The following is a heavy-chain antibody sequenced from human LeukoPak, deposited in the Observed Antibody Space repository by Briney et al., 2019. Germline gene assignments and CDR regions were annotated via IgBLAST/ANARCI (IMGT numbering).Heavy chain of an antibody. CDR3: ARREPADYGDDSYYLKGV. D-gene: IGHD4-17*01. CDR2: IYTSGST. V-gene: IGHV4-4*09. Sequence: PSETLSLTCTVSSGSISSYYWSWIRQPPGKGLKWIGYIYTSGSTNYNPSLKSRVTISVDMSKNQFSLKLSSVTAADTAVYYCARREPADYGDDSYYLKGVRGKGTTVTVSS. J-gene: IGHJ6*03. CDR1: SGSISSYY.